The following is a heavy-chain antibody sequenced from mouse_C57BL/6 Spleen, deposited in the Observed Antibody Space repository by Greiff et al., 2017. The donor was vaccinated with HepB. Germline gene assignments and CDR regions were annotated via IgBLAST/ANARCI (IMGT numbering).Heavy chain of an antibody. Sequence: QVQLQQSGAELVRPGASVTLSCKASGYTFTGYEMHWVKQTPVHGLEWIGAIDPETGGTAYNQKFKGKAILTADKSSSTAYMELRSLTSEDSAVYYCTVYYDYDGFAYWGQGTLVTVSA. D-gene: IGHD2-4*01. CDR3: TVYYDYDGFAY. V-gene: IGHV1-15*01. J-gene: IGHJ3*01. CDR1: GYTFTGYE. CDR2: IDPETGGT.